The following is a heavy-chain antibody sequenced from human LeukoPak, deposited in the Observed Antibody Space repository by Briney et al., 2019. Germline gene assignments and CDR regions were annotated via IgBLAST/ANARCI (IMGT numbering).Heavy chain of an antibody. CDR1: GFTFSSYS. CDR2: IKWNGGST. V-gene: IGHV3-20*04. D-gene: IGHD4-11*01. CDR3: ARGTPTTRDFDS. Sequence: GGSLRLSCAASGFTFSSYSMNWVRQAPGKGLEWVSSIKWNGGSTGYADSVKGRFTISRDNGKNSLYLQMNSLRAEDTAVYYCARGTPTTRDFDSWGQGTLVTVSS. J-gene: IGHJ4*02.